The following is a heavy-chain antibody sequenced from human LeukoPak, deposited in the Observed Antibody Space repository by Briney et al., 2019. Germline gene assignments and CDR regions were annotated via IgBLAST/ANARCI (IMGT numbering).Heavy chain of an antibody. V-gene: IGHV3-30-3*01. CDR2: ISYDGSNK. J-gene: IGHJ5*02. D-gene: IGHD4-23*01. Sequence: GGSLRLSCAASGFTFSSYAMHWVRQAPGKGLEWVAVISYDGSNKYYAGSVKGRFTISRDNSKNTLYLQMNSLRAEDTAVYYCARAGYGGISNWFDPWGQGTLVTVSS. CDR1: GFTFSSYA. CDR3: ARAGYGGISNWFDP.